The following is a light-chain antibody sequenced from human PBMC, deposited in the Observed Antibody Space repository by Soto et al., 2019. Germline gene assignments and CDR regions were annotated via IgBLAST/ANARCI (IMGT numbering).Light chain of an antibody. J-gene: IGLJ1*01. V-gene: IGLV2-11*01. Sequence: QSVLTQPRSVSGSPGQSVTISCTGTSSDVGGYNFVSWYQHHPDKAPKPMMYDVSKRPSGVPDRFSGSKSGNTASLTISGLQVEDEADYYCCSYAGGSTYVFATATKLTVL. CDR1: SSDVGGYNF. CDR2: DVS. CDR3: CSYAGGSTYV.